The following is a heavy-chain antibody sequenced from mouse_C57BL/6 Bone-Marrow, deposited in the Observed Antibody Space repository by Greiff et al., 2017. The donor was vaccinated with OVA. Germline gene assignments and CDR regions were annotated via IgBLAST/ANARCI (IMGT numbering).Heavy chain of an antibody. CDR3: ARPGSRAWFAY. Sequence: EVQLQQSVAELVRPGASVKLSCTASGFTIKNSYMHWVKQRPEQGLEWIGRIDPANGNPKYAPKFQGKATITADTYSSTAYLQLRSLTSEDTANYYGARPGSRAWFAYWGQGTLVTVSA. CDR1: GFTIKNSY. V-gene: IGHV14-3*01. CDR2: IDPANGNP. J-gene: IGHJ3*01. D-gene: IGHD1-1*01.